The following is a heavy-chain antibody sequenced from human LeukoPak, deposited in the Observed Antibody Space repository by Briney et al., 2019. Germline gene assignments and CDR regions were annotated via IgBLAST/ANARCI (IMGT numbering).Heavy chain of an antibody. CDR1: GYTLASYD. Sequence: GASVKVSCKASGYTLASYDINWVRPATGQGLEWMGWMNPNSGTTGYAQKFQDRITLTRDTSISTAYMELSSLTSDDTAVYYCARDYGGNSGWFDPWGQGTLVTVSS. D-gene: IGHD4-23*01. J-gene: IGHJ5*02. V-gene: IGHV1-8*01. CDR3: ARDYGGNSGWFDP. CDR2: MNPNSGTT.